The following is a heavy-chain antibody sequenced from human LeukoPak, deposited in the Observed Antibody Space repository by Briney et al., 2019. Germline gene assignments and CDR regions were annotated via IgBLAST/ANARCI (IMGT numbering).Heavy chain of an antibody. D-gene: IGHD3-9*01. CDR3: ARGVTILGGFDY. V-gene: IGHV4-4*02. CDR1: GGSISSSNW. J-gene: IGHJ4*02. Sequence: SETLSLTCAVSGGSISSSNWWSWVRQPPGKGLEWIGQIYHSGSTNYNPSLKSRVTISVDTSKNQFSLKLSSVTAADTAVYYCARGVTILGGFDYWGQGTLVTVSS. CDR2: IYHSGST.